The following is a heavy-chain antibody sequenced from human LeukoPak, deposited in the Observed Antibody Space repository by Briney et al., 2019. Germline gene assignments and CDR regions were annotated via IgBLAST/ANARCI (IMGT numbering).Heavy chain of an antibody. V-gene: IGHV3-49*03. Sequence: PGGSLRLSCTTSGFTFVGYAMTWFRQAPGKGLEWVSFIRSKTYGGTTEYAASVKGRFTISRDDSKSIAYLQMNSLKIEDTAVYYCTRVNYYGSGSYYIGSFGYWGQGTLVTVSS. J-gene: IGHJ4*02. D-gene: IGHD3-10*01. CDR2: IRSKTYGGTT. CDR1: GFTFVGYA. CDR3: TRVNYYGSGSYYIGSFGY.